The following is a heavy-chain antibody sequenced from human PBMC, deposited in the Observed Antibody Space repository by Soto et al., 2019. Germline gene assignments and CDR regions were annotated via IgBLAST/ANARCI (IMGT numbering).Heavy chain of an antibody. J-gene: IGHJ1*01. CDR2: IYYSGST. CDR1: GGSISSSSYY. V-gene: IGHV4-39*01. D-gene: IGHD3-16*02. CDR3: ARIPALGELSLQGRGYFQH. Sequence: QLQLQESGPGLVKPSETLSLTCTVSGGSISSSSYYWGWIRQPPGKGLEWIGSIYYSGSTYYNPSLKSRVTISVDTSKNQFSLKLSSVTAADTAVYYCARIPALGELSLQGRGYFQHWGQGTLVTVSS.